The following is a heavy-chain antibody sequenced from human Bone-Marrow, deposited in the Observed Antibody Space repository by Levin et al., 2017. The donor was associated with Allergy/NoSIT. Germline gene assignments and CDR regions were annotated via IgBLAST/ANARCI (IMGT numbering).Heavy chain of an antibody. V-gene: IGHV3-30-3*01. CDR1: GFTFSAYA. CDR2: ISHDGSNK. J-gene: IGHJ4*02. CDR3: AREGGSSGAAGYFSH. D-gene: IGHD2-15*01. Sequence: GGSLRLSCAGSGFTFSAYAMHWVRQAPGKGLEWVAGISHDGSNKYYADSVKGRLTISRDNSKNTLNLQMSSLRGEDTAVYYCAREGGSSGAAGYFSHWGQGTLVTVSS.